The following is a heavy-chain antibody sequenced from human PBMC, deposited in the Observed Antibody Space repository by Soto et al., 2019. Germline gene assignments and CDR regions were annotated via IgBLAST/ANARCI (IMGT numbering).Heavy chain of an antibody. J-gene: IGHJ5*02. CDR3: VRFVPAPITVYPRVGGFDP. V-gene: IGHV1-69*01. Sequence: QVQLVQSGAEVKKPGSSVKVSCKASGGTFSSSGISWVRQAPGQGLEWMGGLMPIFGPANYAQKFQDRVTITADESTVTVFMESSSLRSEDTAVYYCVRFVPAPITVYPRVGGFDPWGQGTVVTVSS. CDR2: LMPIFGPA. D-gene: IGHD2-2*02. CDR1: GGTFSSSG.